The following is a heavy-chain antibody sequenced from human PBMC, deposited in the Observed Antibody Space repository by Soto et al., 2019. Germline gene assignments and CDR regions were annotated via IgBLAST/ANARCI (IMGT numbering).Heavy chain of an antibody. CDR3: AKDQAPGTSYYYYYYMDV. CDR1: GFTFSSYA. V-gene: IGHV3-23*01. Sequence: VQLLESGGGLVQPGGSLRRSFAASGFTFSSYAMSWVRQAPGKGLEWVSAISGSGGSTYYADSVKGRFTISRDNSKNTLYLQMNSLRAENTAVYYCAKDQAPGTSYYYYYYMDVWGKGTTVTVSS. J-gene: IGHJ6*03. CDR2: ISGSGGST.